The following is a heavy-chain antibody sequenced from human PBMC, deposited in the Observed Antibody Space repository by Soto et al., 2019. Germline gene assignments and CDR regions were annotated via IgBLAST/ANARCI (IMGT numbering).Heavy chain of an antibody. D-gene: IGHD2-8*01. Sequence: SQTFSLTCAISGDSVSSNSAAWNWIRQSPSRGLEWLGRTYYRSKWYNDYAVSVKSRITINPDTSKNQFSLQLNSVTPEDTAVYYCARDCTNGVCYPSYHYGMDVWGQGTTVTVSS. CDR3: ARDCTNGVCYPSYHYGMDV. J-gene: IGHJ6*02. CDR1: GDSVSSNSAA. CDR2: TYYRSKWYN. V-gene: IGHV6-1*01.